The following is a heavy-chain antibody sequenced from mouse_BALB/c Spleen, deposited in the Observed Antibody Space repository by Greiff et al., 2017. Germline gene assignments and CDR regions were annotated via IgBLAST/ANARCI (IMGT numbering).Heavy chain of an antibody. V-gene: IGHV3-6*02. CDR2: ISYDGSN. CDR3: ARRWLLPYAMDY. Sequence: EVKLQESGPGLVKPSQSLSLTCSVTGYSITSGYYWNWIRQFPGNKLEWMGYISYDGSNNYNPSLKNRISITRDTSKNQFFLKLNSVTTEDTATYYCARRWLLPYAMDYWGQGTSVTVSS. J-gene: IGHJ4*01. CDR1: GYSITSGYY. D-gene: IGHD2-3*01.